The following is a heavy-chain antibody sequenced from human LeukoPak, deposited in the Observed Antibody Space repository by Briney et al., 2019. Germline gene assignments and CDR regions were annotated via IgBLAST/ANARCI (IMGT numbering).Heavy chain of an antibody. D-gene: IGHD3-10*01. V-gene: IGHV1-18*01. CDR2: ISAYNGKT. CDR1: VFTFTNYY. CDR3: ARVDNYDSGTYYMDWLDP. Sequence: ASVKVSCEASVFTFTNYYITWVRQAPGQGLEWMGWISAYNGKTNYAQNLQDRVTMTTDTTTSTAYMEVRSLRSDDTAVYYCARVDNYDSGTYYMDWLDPWGQGTLVTVSS. J-gene: IGHJ5*02.